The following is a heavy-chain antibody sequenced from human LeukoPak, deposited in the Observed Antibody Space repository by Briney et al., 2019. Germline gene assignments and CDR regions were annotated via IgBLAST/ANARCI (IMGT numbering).Heavy chain of an antibody. Sequence: SETLSLTCTVSGGSISSSSYYWGWIRQPPGKGLEWIGSIYYSGSTYYNPSLKSRVTISVDTSKNQFSLKLSSVTAAETAVYYCARSTQWLVPLSIWGPGDLFTVSS. CDR3: ARSTQWLVPLSI. J-gene: IGHJ4*02. CDR1: GGSISSSSYY. CDR2: IYYSGST. D-gene: IGHD6-19*01. V-gene: IGHV4-39*01.